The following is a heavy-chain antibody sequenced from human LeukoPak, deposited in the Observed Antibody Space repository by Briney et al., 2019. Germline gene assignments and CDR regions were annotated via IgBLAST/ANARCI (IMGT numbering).Heavy chain of an antibody. Sequence: AGGSLRLSCAASGFTFSSYAMHWVRQAPGKGLEWVAVISYDGSNKYYADSVKGRFTISRDNSKNTLYLQMNSLRAEDTAVYYCAGTGSSSWYVFDHWGQGTLVTVSS. CDR1: GFTFSSYA. V-gene: IGHV3-30-3*01. CDR2: ISYDGSNK. D-gene: IGHD6-13*01. J-gene: IGHJ4*02. CDR3: AGTGSSSWYVFDH.